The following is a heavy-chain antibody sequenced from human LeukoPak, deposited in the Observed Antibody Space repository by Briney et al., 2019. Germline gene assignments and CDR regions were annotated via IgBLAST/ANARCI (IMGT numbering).Heavy chain of an antibody. J-gene: IGHJ3*02. CDR3: ASPGPFPSDAFDI. D-gene: IGHD2/OR15-2a*01. CDR1: GGSISSYD. V-gene: IGHV4-59*01. Sequence: PSETLSLTCTVSGGSISSYDWSWIRQPPGKGLEWIGYIYYSGSTNYNPSLKSRVTISVDTSKNQFSLKLSSVTAADTAVYYCASPGPFPSDAFDIWGQGTMVTVSS. CDR2: IYYSGST.